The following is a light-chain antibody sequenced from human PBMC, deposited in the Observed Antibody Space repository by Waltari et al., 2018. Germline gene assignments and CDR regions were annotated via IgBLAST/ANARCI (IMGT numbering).Light chain of an antibody. J-gene: IGLJ2*01. V-gene: IGLV2-11*01. Sequence: QSPLTQPRSVSGSPGQSVTISCTGTSRDVGTYNFFSWYQQHPAKAPKVMISDVSNGPAGVPDRFSGSKSGNTASLTISGLQAEDEADYYCCSYAGSYNVLIGGGTKLTVL. CDR1: SRDVGTYNF. CDR3: CSYAGSYNVL. CDR2: DVS.